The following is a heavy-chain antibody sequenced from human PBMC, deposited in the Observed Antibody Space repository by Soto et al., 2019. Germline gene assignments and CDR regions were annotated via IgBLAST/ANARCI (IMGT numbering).Heavy chain of an antibody. CDR1: GFTFNTYG. CDR3: AREGNYDSSGYSRHDAFDI. CDR2: IWYDGNTK. J-gene: IGHJ3*02. D-gene: IGHD3-22*01. Sequence: GGSLRLSCAASGFTFNTYGFNWVRQAPGKGLEWVAVIWYDGNTKYYADSVKGRFTISRDNLKNTLYLQMNSLTAEDTAVYYCAREGNYDSSGYSRHDAFDIWGRGTMVTVSS. V-gene: IGHV3-33*01.